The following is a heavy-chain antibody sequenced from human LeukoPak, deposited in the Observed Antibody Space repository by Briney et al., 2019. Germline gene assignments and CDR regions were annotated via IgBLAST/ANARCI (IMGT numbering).Heavy chain of an antibody. CDR2: IYPVDSDT. CDR3: ARRLDYYYGMDV. Sequence: GESLNISCKVSGYSFTIYWIGWVRQMPGKGRGWMAIIYPVDSDTRYSPSFQGQVTLSADKSISTAYLQWSSLKASDTAMYYCARRLDYYYGMDVWGQGTTLTVSS. J-gene: IGHJ6*02. D-gene: IGHD3-16*01. CDR1: GYSFTIYW. V-gene: IGHV5-51*01.